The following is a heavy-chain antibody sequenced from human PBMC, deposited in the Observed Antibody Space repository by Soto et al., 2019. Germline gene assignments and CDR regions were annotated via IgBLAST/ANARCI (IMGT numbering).Heavy chain of an antibody. CDR2: ISAYNGNT. CDR1: GYTFTSLG. CDR3: AIQGYEFWSPGPRDY. D-gene: IGHD3-3*01. V-gene: IGHV1-18*01. J-gene: IGHJ4*02. Sequence: QVQLVQSGAEVKKPGASVKVSCKASGYTFTSLGISWVRQAPGQGLEWMGWISAYNGNTNNAQKLQGRVTMTTDTSPSTANMEVRSMRSDDTAGYYYAIQGYEFWSPGPRDYWGQGTLVTVSS.